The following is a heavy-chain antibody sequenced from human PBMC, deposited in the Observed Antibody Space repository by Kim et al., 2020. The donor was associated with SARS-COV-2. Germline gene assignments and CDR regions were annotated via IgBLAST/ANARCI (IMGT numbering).Heavy chain of an antibody. CDR3: ARDRAYCGGDCYSYWFDP. J-gene: IGHJ5*02. Sequence: SETLSLTCTVSGGSISSGDYYWSWIRQPPGKGLEWIGYIYYSGSTYYNPSLKSRVTISVDTSKNQFSLKLSSVTAADTAVYYCARDRAYCGGDCYSYWFDPWGQGTLVTVSS. V-gene: IGHV4-30-4*01. D-gene: IGHD2-21*01. CDR2: IYYSGST. CDR1: GGSISSGDYY.